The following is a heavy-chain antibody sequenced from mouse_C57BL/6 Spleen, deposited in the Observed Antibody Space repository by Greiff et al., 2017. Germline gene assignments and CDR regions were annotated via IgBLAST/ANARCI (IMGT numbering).Heavy chain of an antibody. J-gene: IGHJ1*03. D-gene: IGHD2-2*01. CDR2: IYPGDGAT. CDR3: GGGYARYCEV. Sequence: QVQLQQSGPELVKPGASVKISCKASGYAFSSSWMNWVKQRPGKGLEWIGRIYPGDGATNYNGKFKGKATLTADKSSSTAYRQLSSLTSEDSAVYICGGGYARYCEVWGTGTTVTVSS. V-gene: IGHV1-82*01. CDR1: GYAFSSSW.